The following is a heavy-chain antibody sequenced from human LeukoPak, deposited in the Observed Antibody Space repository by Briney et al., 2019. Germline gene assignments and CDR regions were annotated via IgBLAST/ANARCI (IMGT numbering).Heavy chain of an antibody. Sequence: GGSLRPSRASAAFTASSNYMSWDRQAPRNLLGWISFIHSGGSTAYANSVKGKFTISRANSKNTPYLQRNSVKAGGTALYYCVSARPFSCGGDGSFDYWGQGTLVTVSS. V-gene: IGHV3-66*01. J-gene: IGHJ4*02. D-gene: IGHD2-21*02. CDR2: IHSGGST. CDR1: AFTASSNY. CDR3: VSARPFSCGGDGSFDY.